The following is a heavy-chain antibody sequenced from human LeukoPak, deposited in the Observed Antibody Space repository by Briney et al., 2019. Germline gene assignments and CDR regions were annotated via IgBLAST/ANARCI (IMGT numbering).Heavy chain of an antibody. Sequence: ASVKVSCKASGYTFPSYDINWVRQATGQGLEWMGWMNPNSGNTGSAQKFQGRGTMNRNTSISTAYMELSSLRSEDTAVYYCARVYSSGWYYHYYYYMDVWGKGTTVTVSS. D-gene: IGHD6-19*01. CDR2: MNPNSGNT. CDR1: GYTFPSYD. V-gene: IGHV1-8*01. CDR3: ARVYSSGWYYHYYYYMDV. J-gene: IGHJ6*03.